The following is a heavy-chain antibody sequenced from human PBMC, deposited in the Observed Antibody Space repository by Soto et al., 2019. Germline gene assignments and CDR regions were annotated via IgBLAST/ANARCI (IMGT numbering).Heavy chain of an antibody. D-gene: IGHD2-2*01. J-gene: IGHJ6*02. Sequence: QVQLVQSGAEVKKPGSSVKVSCKASGGTFSSYAISWVRQAPGQGLEWMGGIIPIFGTANYAQKFQGRVTITADESTSTAYMELSSLRSEDTAVYYCARDGADIVVVPAPTAALADYYYYYGMDVWGQGTTVTVSS. CDR1: GGTFSSYA. CDR3: ARDGADIVVVPAPTAALADYYYYYGMDV. CDR2: IIPIFGTA. V-gene: IGHV1-69*01.